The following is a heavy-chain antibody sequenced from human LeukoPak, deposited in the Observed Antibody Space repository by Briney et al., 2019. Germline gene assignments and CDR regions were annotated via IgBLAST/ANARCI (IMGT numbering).Heavy chain of an antibody. J-gene: IGHJ4*02. D-gene: IGHD1-26*01. CDR3: VKDEYSGSQNYGRLDY. CDR1: GFTFSSYG. CDR2: IWYDGSNK. Sequence: GGSLRLSCAAPGFTFSSYGMHWVRQAPGKGLEWVAVIWYDGSNKYYADSVKGRFTISRDNSKNTLYLQMNSLRVEDTAVYHCVKDEYSGSQNYGRLDYWGQGTLVTVSS. V-gene: IGHV3-33*06.